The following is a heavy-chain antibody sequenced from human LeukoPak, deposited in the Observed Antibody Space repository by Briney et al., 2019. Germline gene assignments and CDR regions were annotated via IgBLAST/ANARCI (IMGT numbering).Heavy chain of an antibody. J-gene: IGHJ6*02. V-gene: IGHV3-30*18. CDR3: AKGDLSYSYYYGMDV. Sequence: GGSLRLSCAASGFTFSNYGMHWVRQAPGKGLDWVAVISYDGSNTYYADSVRGRFTISRDNSQNTPYLQMNSLRAEDTAVYYCAKGDLSYSYYYGMDVWGQGTTVTVSS. D-gene: IGHD3-3*01. CDR2: ISYDGSNT. CDR1: GFTFSNYG.